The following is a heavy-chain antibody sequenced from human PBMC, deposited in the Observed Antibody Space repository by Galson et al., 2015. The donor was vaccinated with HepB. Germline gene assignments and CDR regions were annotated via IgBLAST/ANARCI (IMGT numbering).Heavy chain of an antibody. J-gene: IGHJ4*02. D-gene: IGHD7-27*01. Sequence: SLRLSCAASGFTSSSYSMNWVRQAPGKGLEWVSSIGGSSRSTYHADAVKGRFTISRDNAKNSLYLQMDRLRDEDTAVYYCAREATGEVFDYWGQGTLVTVSS. CDR2: IGGSSRST. CDR1: GFTSSSYS. CDR3: AREATGEVFDY. V-gene: IGHV3-21*03.